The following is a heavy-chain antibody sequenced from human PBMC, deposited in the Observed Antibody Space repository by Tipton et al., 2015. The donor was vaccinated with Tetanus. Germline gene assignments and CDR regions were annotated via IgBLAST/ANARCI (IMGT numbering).Heavy chain of an antibody. CDR3: ARRSLTNYGLDV. J-gene: IGHJ6*02. D-gene: IGHD1-1*01. CDR2: INPDGGRT. Sequence: QLVQSGGGLIQPGGSLRLSCAAPGFTSESHYMHWVRQTPGKGLLWISRINPDGGRTNYADSVKGRFTISRDNAKNTVYLQMNSLRAEDTAVYFCARRSLTNYGLDVWGQGTPVTVSS. CDR1: GFTSESHY. V-gene: IGHV3-74*02.